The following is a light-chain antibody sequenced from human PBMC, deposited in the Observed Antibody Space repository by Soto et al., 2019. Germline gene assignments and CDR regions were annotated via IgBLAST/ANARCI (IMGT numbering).Light chain of an antibody. Sequence: DIHLTQSPSTLSASVGDRVTITCRASQTISHWLAWYQQKPGKAPKLLIFDASSLENGVPSRFSGSGSGTEFTLTITCLQPDDFATYYCQQYNTYWTVGQGTKVEI. V-gene: IGKV1-5*01. J-gene: IGKJ1*01. CDR2: DAS. CDR3: QQYNTYWT. CDR1: QTISHW.